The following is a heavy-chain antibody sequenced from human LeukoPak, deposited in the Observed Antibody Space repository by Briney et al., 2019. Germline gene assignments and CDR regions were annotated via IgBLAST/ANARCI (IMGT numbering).Heavy chain of an antibody. D-gene: IGHD2-21*01. CDR1: GFTFSSYA. CDR3: ARAPVTSCRGAYCYPFDY. V-gene: IGHV3-23*01. J-gene: IGHJ4*02. Sequence: TGGSLRLSCAASGFTFSSYAMSWVLQAPGKGLEWVSATSSSDAGTYHADSVRGRFTISRDNSKNTLYLQMNSLRVEDAAVYYCARAPVTSCRGAYCYPFDYWGQGTLVTVSS. CDR2: TSSSDAGT.